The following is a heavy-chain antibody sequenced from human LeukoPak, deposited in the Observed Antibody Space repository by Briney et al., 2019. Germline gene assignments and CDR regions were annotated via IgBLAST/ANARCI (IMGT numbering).Heavy chain of an antibody. J-gene: IGHJ4*02. CDR3: ARGPSGRGNYFDY. CDR1: GGSFSGYY. V-gene: IGHV4-34*01. CDR2: INHSGST. Sequence: KASETLSLTCTVYGGSFSGYYWSWIRQPPGKGLEWIGEINHSGSTNYNPSLKSRVTISVDTSKNQFSLKLSSVTAADTAVYYCARGPSGRGNYFDYWGQGTLVTASS. D-gene: IGHD1-26*01.